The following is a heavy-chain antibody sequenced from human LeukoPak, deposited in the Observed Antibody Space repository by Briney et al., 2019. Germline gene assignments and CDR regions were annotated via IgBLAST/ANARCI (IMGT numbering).Heavy chain of an antibody. V-gene: IGHV3-21*01. Sequence: PGGSLRLSCAASGFTFSSYSMNWVRQAPGKGLEWVSSISSSSGYIYYADSVKGRFTISRDNAKNSLYLQMNSLRAEDTAVYYCARGTDYYGSGSYYIQDYYYYGMDVWGQGTTVTVSS. D-gene: IGHD3-10*01. J-gene: IGHJ6*02. CDR3: ARGTDYYGSGSYYIQDYYYYGMDV. CDR2: ISSSSGYI. CDR1: GFTFSSYS.